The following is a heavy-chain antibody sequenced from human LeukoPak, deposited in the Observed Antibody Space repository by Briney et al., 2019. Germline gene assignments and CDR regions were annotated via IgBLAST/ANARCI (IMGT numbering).Heavy chain of an antibody. CDR3: ARGGRYYDILTTRRNYFDY. V-gene: IGHV4-34*01. CDR1: GGSFSGYY. J-gene: IGHJ4*02. Sequence: SETLSLTCAVYGGSFSGYYWSWIRQPPGKGLEWIGEINHSGSTNYNPSLKSRVTISVDTSKNQFSLELSSVTAADTAVYYCARGGRYYDILTTRRNYFDYWGQGTLVTVSS. CDR2: INHSGST. D-gene: IGHD3-9*01.